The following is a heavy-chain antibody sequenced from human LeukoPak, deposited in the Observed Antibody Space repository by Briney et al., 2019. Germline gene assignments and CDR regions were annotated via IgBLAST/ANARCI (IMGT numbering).Heavy chain of an antibody. D-gene: IGHD6-13*01. V-gene: IGHV4-59*01. Sequence: PSETLSLTCTVSGGSISSYYWNWLRQSPGKGLEWVGYIPYSGNTKYNPSLKSRVTISVDTSKSQFSLNLSLVTTSDTAVYYCASLKAAAGTDGGYYYYYGMDVWGKGTTVAVSS. CDR3: ASLKAAAGTDGGYYYYYGMDV. CDR2: IPYSGNT. J-gene: IGHJ6*04. CDR1: GGSISSYY.